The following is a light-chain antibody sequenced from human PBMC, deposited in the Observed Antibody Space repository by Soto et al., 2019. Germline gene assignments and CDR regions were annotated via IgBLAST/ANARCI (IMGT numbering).Light chain of an antibody. J-gene: IGKJ1*01. CDR1: QSVHIN. V-gene: IGKV3-15*01. CDR3: QQYNSWPRT. CDR2: GAS. Sequence: EIVMTQSPATLSVSPGERATLSCRASQSVHINLAWYQQKPGQAPRLLIYGASTRATGIPARFSGSGSGPEFTLTISSLQSEDFAVYYCQQYNSWPRTFGQGTKVEIK.